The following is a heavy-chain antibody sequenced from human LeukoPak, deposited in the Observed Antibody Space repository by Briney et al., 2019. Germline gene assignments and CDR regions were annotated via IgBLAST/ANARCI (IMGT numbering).Heavy chain of an antibody. Sequence: SETLSLTCTVSGGSISSSSYYWGWIRQPPGKGREWIGSSYYSGSTYYNPALKSRVTISVDTSKNQFSLKLSSVTAADTAVYYCAREDLRRGQKIDYWGQGTLVTVSS. D-gene: IGHD3-10*01. V-gene: IGHV4-39*02. CDR3: AREDLRRGQKIDY. CDR1: GGSISSSSYY. CDR2: SYYSGST. J-gene: IGHJ4*02.